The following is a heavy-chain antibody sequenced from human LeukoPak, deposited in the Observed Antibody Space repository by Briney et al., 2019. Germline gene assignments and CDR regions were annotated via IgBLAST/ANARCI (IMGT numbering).Heavy chain of an antibody. CDR1: GYSFTSYW. D-gene: IGHD2-15*01. V-gene: IGHV5-51*01. J-gene: IGHJ4*02. Sequence: GESLRISCKGSGYSFTSYWISWVRQMPGKGLEWMGIIYPGDSDTRYSPSFQGQVTISADKSISTAYLQWSSLKASDTAMYYFARPLVDLHEWYVDYCGQGTRVMVSS. CDR2: IYPGDSDT. CDR3: ARPLVDLHEWYVDY.